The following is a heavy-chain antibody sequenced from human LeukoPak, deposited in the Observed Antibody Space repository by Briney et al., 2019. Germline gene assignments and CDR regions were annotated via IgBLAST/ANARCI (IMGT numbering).Heavy chain of an antibody. Sequence: ASVKVSCKASGYTFTGYYMHWVRQAPGQGLEWMGWINPNSGGTNYAQKFQGRVTMTRDTSISTAYMELSRLRSDDTAVYYCARVLPEPWIQLWIQENYYFDYWGQGTLVTVSS. D-gene: IGHD5-18*01. CDR2: INPNSGGT. J-gene: IGHJ4*02. V-gene: IGHV1-2*02. CDR3: ARVLPEPWIQLWIQENYYFDY. CDR1: GYTFTGYY.